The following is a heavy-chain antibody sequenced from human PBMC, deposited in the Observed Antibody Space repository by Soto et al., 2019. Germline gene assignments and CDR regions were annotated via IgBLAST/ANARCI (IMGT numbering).Heavy chain of an antibody. Sequence: QLQESGPGLVKPSETLSLTCKVSGDSVTTGSYYWTWIRQPPGKGLEWIGYIYYSGSTNYNPSRESSATIFADQAGSHFSPNLASVTGGDTAVYYCAGRCYALVYWGRGTLVHVSS. D-gene: IGHD2-2*01. V-gene: IGHV4-61*03. CDR2: IYYSGST. CDR1: GDSVTTGSYY. J-gene: IGHJ4*02. CDR3: AGRCYALVY.